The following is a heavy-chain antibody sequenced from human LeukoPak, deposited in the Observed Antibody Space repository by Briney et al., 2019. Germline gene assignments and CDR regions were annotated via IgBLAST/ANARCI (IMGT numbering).Heavy chain of an antibody. Sequence: GASVKVSCKASRGTFSSYAISWVRQAPGQGLEWMGGIIPIFGTANYAQKFQGRVTITTDESTSTAYMELSSLRSEDTAVYYCARGSSYDILTGYYLGYYFDYWGQGTLVTASS. V-gene: IGHV1-69*05. CDR1: RGTFSSYA. J-gene: IGHJ4*02. CDR3: ARGSSYDILTGYYLGYYFDY. CDR2: IIPIFGTA. D-gene: IGHD3-9*01.